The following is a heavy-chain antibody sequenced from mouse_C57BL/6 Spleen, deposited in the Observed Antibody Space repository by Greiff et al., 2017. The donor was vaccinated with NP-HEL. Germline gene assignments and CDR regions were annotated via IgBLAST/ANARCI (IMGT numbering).Heavy chain of an antibody. CDR2: IHPNSGST. CDR3: ARIRTGKYFDY. CDR1: GYTFTSYW. J-gene: IGHJ2*01. D-gene: IGHD4-1*01. V-gene: IGHV1-64*01. Sequence: QVQLQQSGAELVKPGASVKLSCKASGYTFTSYWMHWVKQRPGQGLEWIGMIHPNSGSTNYNEKFKSKATLTVDKSSSTAYMQLSSLTSEDSAVYYCARIRTGKYFDYWGQGTTLTVSS.